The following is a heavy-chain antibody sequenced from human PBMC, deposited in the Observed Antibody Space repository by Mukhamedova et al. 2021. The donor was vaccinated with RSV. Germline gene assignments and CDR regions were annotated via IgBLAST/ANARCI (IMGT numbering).Heavy chain of an antibody. D-gene: IGHD1-1*01. CDR2: INHSGST. V-gene: IGHV4-34*01. CDR3: ARSRSRTGTANWFDP. J-gene: IGHJ5*02. Sequence: GEINHSGSTNYNPSLKSRVTISVDTSKNQFSLKLSSVTAADTAVYYCARSRSRTGTANWFDPWGRATLVTVSS.